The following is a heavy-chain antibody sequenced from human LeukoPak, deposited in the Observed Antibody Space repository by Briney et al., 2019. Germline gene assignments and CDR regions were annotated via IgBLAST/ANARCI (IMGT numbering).Heavy chain of an antibody. V-gene: IGHV1-46*01. Sequence: ASVKVSCKASGYTFTSYYMHWVRQAPGQGLEWMGIINPSGGSTSYAQKFQGRVTMTRDTSTSTVYMELSSLRSDDTAVYYCARDRGGERPPFDAFDIWGQGTMVTVSS. CDR1: GYTFTSYY. J-gene: IGHJ3*02. CDR3: ARDRGGERPPFDAFDI. D-gene: IGHD1-1*01. CDR2: INPSGGST.